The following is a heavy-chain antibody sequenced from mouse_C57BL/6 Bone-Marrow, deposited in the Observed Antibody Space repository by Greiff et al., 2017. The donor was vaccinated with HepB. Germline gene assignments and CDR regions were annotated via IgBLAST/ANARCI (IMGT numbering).Heavy chain of an antibody. V-gene: IGHV1-20*01. CDR1: GYSFTGYF. Sequence: EVQLQQSGPELVKPGDSVKISCKASGYSFTGYFMNWVMQSHGKSLEWIGRINPYNGDTFYNQKFKGKATLTVDKSSSTAHMELRSLTSEDSAVYYCARAYDGYFYYFDYWGQGTTLTVSS. D-gene: IGHD2-3*01. CDR2: INPYNGDT. J-gene: IGHJ2*01. CDR3: ARAYDGYFYYFDY.